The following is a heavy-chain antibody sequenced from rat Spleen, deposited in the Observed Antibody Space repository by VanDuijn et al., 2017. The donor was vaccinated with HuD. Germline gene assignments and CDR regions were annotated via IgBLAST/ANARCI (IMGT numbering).Heavy chain of an antibody. V-gene: IGHV5-7*01. CDR1: GFTFSDYT. Sequence: EVQLVESGGGLVQPGRSLKLSCSASGFTFSDYTMAWVRQAPKKGLEWVATISYDGSSTYYRDSVKGRFTISRDNAKSTLYLQMDSLRSEDTATYYCARQRWDVMDAWGQGASVTVSS. CDR3: ARQRWDVMDA. CDR2: ISYDGSST. J-gene: IGHJ4*01.